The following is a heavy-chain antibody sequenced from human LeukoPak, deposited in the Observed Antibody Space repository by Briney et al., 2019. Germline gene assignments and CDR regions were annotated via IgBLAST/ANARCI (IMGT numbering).Heavy chain of an antibody. V-gene: IGHV4-59*01. J-gene: IGHJ4*02. CDR2: IYYSGST. D-gene: IGHD3-22*01. CDR1: GGSISSYY. Sequence: KASETRSLTCTVSGGSISSYYWSWIRQPPGKGLEWIGYIYYSGSTNYNPSLKSRVTISVDTSKNQFSLKLSSVTAADTAVYYCARYSSGYYYYWGQGTLVTVSS. CDR3: ARYSSGYYYY.